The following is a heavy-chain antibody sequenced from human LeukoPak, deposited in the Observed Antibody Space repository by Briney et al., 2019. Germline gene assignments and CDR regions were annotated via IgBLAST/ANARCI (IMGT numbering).Heavy chain of an antibody. J-gene: IGHJ4*02. Sequence: SETLSLTCTVSGGSISSSSYYWGWIRQPPGKGLEWIGSIYYSGSTYYNPSLKSRVTISVDTSKNQLSLKLSSVTAADTAVYYCARDITTTSGYFDYWGQGTLVTVSS. CDR2: IYYSGST. V-gene: IGHV4-39*02. CDR3: ARDITTTSGYFDY. D-gene: IGHD3-3*01. CDR1: GGSISSSSYY.